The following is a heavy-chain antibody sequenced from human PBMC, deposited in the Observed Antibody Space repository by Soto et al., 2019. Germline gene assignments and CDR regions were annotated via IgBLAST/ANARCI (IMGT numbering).Heavy chain of an antibody. J-gene: IGHJ4*02. V-gene: IGHV1-18*01. CDR2: ISADNGNT. D-gene: IGHD1-26*01. CDR1: GYTFTSYG. Sequence: QVQRVQSGAEVKKPGASVKVSCKASGYTFTSYGISWVRQAPGQGLEWMGWISADNGNTNYAQKLQGRVTMTTDTSTSTAYIELRSLRSYDTAVYYCARDRGSYALDYWGQGTLVTVSS. CDR3: ARDRGSYALDY.